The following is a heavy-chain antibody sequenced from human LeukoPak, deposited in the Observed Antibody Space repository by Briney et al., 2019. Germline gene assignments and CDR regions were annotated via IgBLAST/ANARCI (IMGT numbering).Heavy chain of an antibody. J-gene: IGHJ4*02. CDR1: GASISSGSNY. Sequence: SETLSLTCSVSGASISSGSNYWGWIRQPPGKTLEWIGSIYSSGSTYYNPSLKSRVIIIIDTPKNHFSLTLSSVTAADTAVYYCARDGYYYDSSGYYSDYWGQGTLVTVSS. CDR3: ARDGYYYDSSGYYSDY. D-gene: IGHD3-22*01. CDR2: IYSSGST. V-gene: IGHV4-39*07.